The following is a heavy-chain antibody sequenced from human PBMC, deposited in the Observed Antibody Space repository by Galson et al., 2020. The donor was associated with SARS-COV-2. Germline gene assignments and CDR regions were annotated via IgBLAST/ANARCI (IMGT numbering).Heavy chain of an antibody. CDR1: GFTFSDDT. J-gene: IGHJ2*01. CDR3: ARDLGDAPMMKWYVDL. V-gene: IGHV3-21*01. CDR2: IFGSGSHR. Sequence: GESLKISCAASGFTFSDDTMIWVRQAPGKGLEWVSSIFGSGSHRYYADSVKGRFTITRDCAKSSMYLQMNSLGADDTAVYYCARDLGDAPMMKWYVDLWGRGALVTVAS. D-gene: IGHD3-16*01.